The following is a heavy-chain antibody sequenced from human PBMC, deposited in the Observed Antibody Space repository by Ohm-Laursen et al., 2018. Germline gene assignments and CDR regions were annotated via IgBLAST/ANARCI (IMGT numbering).Heavy chain of an antibody. CDR2: IYYSGST. V-gene: IGHV4-59*08. CDR1: GGSISGYY. Sequence: SQTLSLTCSVSGGSISGYYWSWIRQPPGKGLEWIGYIYYSGSTSYNPSLKSRVTISVDTSKNQFSLKLSSVTAADTAVYFCARRVDSGHYFDFWGQGTLVTVSS. CDR3: ARRVDSGHYFDF. D-gene: IGHD5-12*01. J-gene: IGHJ4*02.